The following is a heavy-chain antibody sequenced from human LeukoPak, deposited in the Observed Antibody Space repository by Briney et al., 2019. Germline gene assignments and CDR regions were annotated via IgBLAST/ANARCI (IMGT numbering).Heavy chain of an antibody. CDR1: GGSISSSSYY. Sequence: KPSETLSLTCPVSGGSISSSSYYWGWIRQPPGKGLEWIGSIYYSGSTYYNPSLKSRVTISVDTSKNQFSLKLSSVTAADTAVYYCARGSERDYVWGSYRYYFDYWGQGTLVTVSS. V-gene: IGHV4-39*01. CDR3: ARGSERDYVWGSYRYYFDY. CDR2: IYYSGST. D-gene: IGHD3-16*02. J-gene: IGHJ4*02.